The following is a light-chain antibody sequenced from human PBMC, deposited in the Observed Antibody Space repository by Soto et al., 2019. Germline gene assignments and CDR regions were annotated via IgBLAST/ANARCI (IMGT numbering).Light chain of an antibody. J-gene: IGLJ1*01. Sequence: QSVLTQPASVSGSPGQSITISCTGTSSDVGGYNYVSWYQQHPGKAPKLMIYDVSNRPSGVSNRFSGSKSGNTASLTISGLQAEDEADYYCXSYTSSSTYNYVFGTGTKVIVL. CDR2: DVS. CDR1: SSDVGGYNY. CDR3: XSYTSSSTYNYV. V-gene: IGLV2-14*01.